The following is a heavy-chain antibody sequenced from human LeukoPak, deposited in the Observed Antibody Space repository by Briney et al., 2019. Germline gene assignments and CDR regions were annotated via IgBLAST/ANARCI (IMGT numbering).Heavy chain of an antibody. D-gene: IGHD3-3*01. CDR2: IYYSGST. J-gene: IGHJ4*02. CDR1: GGSFSSGSYY. CDR3: AAGFWRESFDY. Sequence: SETLSLTCTASGGSFSSGSYYWSWIRQPPGKGLEWIGYIYYSGSTNYNPSLKSRVTISVDTSKNQFSLKLSSVTAADTAVYYCAAGFWRESFDYWGQGTLVTVSS. V-gene: IGHV4-61*01.